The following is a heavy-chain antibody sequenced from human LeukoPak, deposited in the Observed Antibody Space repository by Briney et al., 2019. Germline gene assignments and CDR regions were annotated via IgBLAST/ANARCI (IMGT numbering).Heavy chain of an antibody. CDR2: IKSKTDGGTT. CDR3: TTEIGAGDFPPYYFDY. J-gene: IGHJ4*02. V-gene: IGHV3-15*01. D-gene: IGHD7-27*01. Sequence: GGSLRLSCAASGFTFSNAWMSWVRQAPGKGLEWVGRIKSKTDGGTTDYAAPVKDRFTISRDDSKNTLYLQMNSLKTEDTAVYYCTTEIGAGDFPPYYFDYWGQGTLVTVSS. CDR1: GFTFSNAW.